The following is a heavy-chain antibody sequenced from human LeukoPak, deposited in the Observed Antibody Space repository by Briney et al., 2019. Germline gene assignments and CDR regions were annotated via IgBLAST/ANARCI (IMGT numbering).Heavy chain of an antibody. Sequence: PGGSLRLSCAASGFTFDDYAMHWVRQAPGKGLEWASGISWNSGNIDYADSVKGRFTISRDNAKNSLYLQMNSLRAEDTAVYYCARDLAYYYGSGTQKRVYYFDYWGQGTLVTVSS. CDR1: GFTFDDYA. V-gene: IGHV3-9*01. CDR3: ARDLAYYYGSGTQKRVYYFDY. D-gene: IGHD3-10*01. CDR2: ISWNSGNI. J-gene: IGHJ4*02.